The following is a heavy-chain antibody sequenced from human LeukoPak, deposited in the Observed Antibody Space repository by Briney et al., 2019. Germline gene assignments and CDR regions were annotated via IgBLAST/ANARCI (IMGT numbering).Heavy chain of an antibody. Sequence: ASVKVSCKASGYTFTGYYMHWVRQAPGQGLEWMGRINPNSGGTNYAQKFQGRVTMTRDTSISTAHMELSRLRSDDTAVYYCATCSGGSCYSSAFDYWGQGTLVTVSS. CDR1: GYTFTGYY. V-gene: IGHV1-2*06. D-gene: IGHD2-15*01. CDR3: ATCSGGSCYSSAFDY. CDR2: INPNSGGT. J-gene: IGHJ4*02.